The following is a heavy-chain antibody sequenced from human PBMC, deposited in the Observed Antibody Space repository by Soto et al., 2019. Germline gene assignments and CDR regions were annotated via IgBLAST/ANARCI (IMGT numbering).Heavy chain of an antibody. V-gene: IGHV3-23*01. D-gene: IGHD2-8*01. CDR1: GFTFSSYA. Sequence: GGSLRLSCAASGFTFSSYAMSWVRQAPGKGLEWVSAIGGSGGSTYYEDSVKGRFTISRDNSKNTLYLQMNSLKAEDTAVYYCAKDVPSIVLMVYVYGMDVWGQGTTVTVSS. CDR2: IGGSGGST. J-gene: IGHJ6*02. CDR3: AKDVPSIVLMVYVYGMDV.